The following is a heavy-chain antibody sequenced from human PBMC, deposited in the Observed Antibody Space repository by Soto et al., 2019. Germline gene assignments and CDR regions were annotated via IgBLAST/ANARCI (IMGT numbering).Heavy chain of an antibody. Sequence: QVQLVQSGAEVTKPGASVKVSCKPSGYTFTSYHVNWVRQAAGQGLEWLGWMDPKNGDTDYAQKFQGRVTMTRDTSTNTAYMELSTLTSDDSAIYYCARGVDEGLDYWVQGTLVTVSS. CDR1: GYTFTSYH. CDR3: ARGVDEGLDY. J-gene: IGHJ4*02. V-gene: IGHV1-8*01. D-gene: IGHD5-12*01. CDR2: MDPKNGDT.